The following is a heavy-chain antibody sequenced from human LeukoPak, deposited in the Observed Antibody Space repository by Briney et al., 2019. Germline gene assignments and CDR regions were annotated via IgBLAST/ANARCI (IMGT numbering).Heavy chain of an antibody. J-gene: IGHJ4*02. Sequence: ASVKVSCKASGYSFTNYAMNLVRQAPGQGLEWMGWIHPSTGNPTYAQGFTGRFVFSLDTSVSTTYLQISSLKAEDTAVYFCARAFQSLGGLSLPDYWGQGTLVTVSS. CDR3: ARAFQSLGGLSLPDY. CDR1: GYSFTNYA. CDR2: IHPSTGNP. V-gene: IGHV7-4-1*02. D-gene: IGHD3-16*02.